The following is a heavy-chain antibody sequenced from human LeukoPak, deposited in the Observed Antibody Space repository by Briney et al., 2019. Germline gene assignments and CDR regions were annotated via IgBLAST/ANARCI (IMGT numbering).Heavy chain of an antibody. CDR1: GFTFSSYA. Sequence: GGSLRLSCAASGFTFSSYAMSWVRQAPGKGLEWVSAISGSGGSTYYADSVKGRFTISRDNAKNSLYLQMNSLRAEDTAVYYCATFGGTTVTTWWAFDIWGQGTMVTVSS. J-gene: IGHJ3*02. D-gene: IGHD4-17*01. CDR3: ATFGGTTVTTWWAFDI. CDR2: ISGSGGST. V-gene: IGHV3-23*01.